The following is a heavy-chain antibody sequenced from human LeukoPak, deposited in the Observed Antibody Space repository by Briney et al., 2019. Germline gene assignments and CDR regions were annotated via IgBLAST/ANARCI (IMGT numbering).Heavy chain of an antibody. V-gene: IGHV3-30*04. CDR1: GFTFSSYA. J-gene: IGHJ4*02. CDR3: AREIYDSSGYYYDYDDY. Sequence: PGRSLRLSCAASGFTFSSYAMHWVRQAPGKGLEWVAVISYDGSNKYYADSVKGRFTISRDNSKNTLYLQMNSLRAEDTAVYYCAREIYDSSGYYYDYDDYWGQGTLVTVSS. D-gene: IGHD3-22*01. CDR2: ISYDGSNK.